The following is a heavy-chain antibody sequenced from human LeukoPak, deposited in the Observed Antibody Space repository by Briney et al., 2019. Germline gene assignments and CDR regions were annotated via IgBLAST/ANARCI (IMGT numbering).Heavy chain of an antibody. Sequence: SETLSLTCTVSGGSISSGSYYWSWIRQPAGKGLEWIGRIYTIGSTNYNPSLKSRVTISVDTSKNQFSLKLSSVTAADTAVYYCASSEVIAAAGDYYYYYMDVWGKGTTVTISS. CDR2: IYTIGST. D-gene: IGHD6-13*01. CDR3: ASSEVIAAAGDYYYYYMDV. J-gene: IGHJ6*03. CDR1: GGSISSGSYY. V-gene: IGHV4-61*02.